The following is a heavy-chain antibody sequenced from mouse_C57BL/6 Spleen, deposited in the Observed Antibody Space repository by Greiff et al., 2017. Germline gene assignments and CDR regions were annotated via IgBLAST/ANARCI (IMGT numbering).Heavy chain of an antibody. Sequence: QVQLKQSGAELVKPGASVKLSCKASGYTFTSYWMHWVKQRPGQGLEWIGMIHPNSGSTNYNEKFKSKATLTVDKSSSTAYMQLSSLTSEDSAVXYCAGGGVTTGFDYWGQGTTLTVSS. CDR2: IHPNSGST. D-gene: IGHD2-2*01. CDR3: AGGGVTTGFDY. V-gene: IGHV1-64*01. J-gene: IGHJ2*01. CDR1: GYTFTSYW.